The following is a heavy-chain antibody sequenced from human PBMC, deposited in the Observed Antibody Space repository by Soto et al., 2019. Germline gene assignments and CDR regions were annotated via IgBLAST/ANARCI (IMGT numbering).Heavy chain of an antibody. CDR2: ISGDGGSI. D-gene: IGHD6-13*01. V-gene: IGHV3-20*04. CDR1: GFTFSNYV. Sequence: AGGSLRLSCAASGFTFSNYVMSWVRQAPAKGLEWVSAISGDGGSIGYADSVKGRFTISRDNSKNSLYLQMNSLRAEDTALYYCAKDSGIAGFYYYYYMDVWGKGTTVTVSS. CDR3: AKDSGIAGFYYYYYMDV. J-gene: IGHJ6*03.